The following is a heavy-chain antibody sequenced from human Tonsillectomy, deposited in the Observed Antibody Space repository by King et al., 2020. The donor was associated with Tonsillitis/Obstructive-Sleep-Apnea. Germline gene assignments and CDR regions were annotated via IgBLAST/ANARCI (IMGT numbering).Heavy chain of an antibody. CDR2: INWNGGST. CDR3: ARVRSYDFWSGYYDI. J-gene: IGHJ3*02. Sequence: VQLVESGGGVVRPGGSLRLSCAASGFTFDDYGMSWVRQAPGKGLEWVSGINWNGGSTDYADSVKGRFTLSRDHGKNSLYLQMSSLRAEDTALYHCARVRSYDFWSGYYDIWGQGTMVTVSS. D-gene: IGHD3-3*01. CDR1: GFTFDDYG. V-gene: IGHV3-20*01.